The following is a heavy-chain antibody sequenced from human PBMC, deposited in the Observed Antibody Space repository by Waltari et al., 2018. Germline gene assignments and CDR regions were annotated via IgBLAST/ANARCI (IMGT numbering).Heavy chain of an antibody. Sequence: EVQLLESGGGLVQPGGSLRLSCAASGFTFNTYAMTWVRQAPGKGLEWVSAISGSGNSTYYADSVKGRFSISRDNSKNTLYLQMNSLRAEDTAVYYCAKCPWGAVAGTHFDYWGQGTLVTVSS. V-gene: IGHV3-23*01. CDR2: ISGSGNST. J-gene: IGHJ4*02. CDR3: AKCPWGAVAGTHFDY. D-gene: IGHD6-19*01. CDR1: GFTFNTYA.